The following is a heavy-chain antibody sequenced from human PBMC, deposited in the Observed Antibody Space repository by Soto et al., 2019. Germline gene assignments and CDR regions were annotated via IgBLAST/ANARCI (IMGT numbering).Heavy chain of an antibody. CDR1: GGAVRSSGNY. CDR3: AKGSGYNYRYFRWFDP. V-gene: IGHV4-39*02. J-gene: IGHJ5*02. Sequence: SETLSLTCTVSGGAVRSSGNYWGWIRQPPGKVLEWIVSIYYSGSTYYNPSLKSRVTTSLDTSNIQFSLKLSSVTASYTSVYYCAKGSGYNYRYFRWFDPWRQGTLVT. CDR2: IYYSGST. D-gene: IGHD5-18*01.